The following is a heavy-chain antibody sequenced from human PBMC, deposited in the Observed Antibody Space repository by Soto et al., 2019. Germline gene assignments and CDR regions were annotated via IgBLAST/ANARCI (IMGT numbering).Heavy chain of an antibody. CDR2: ISSSSSTI. J-gene: IGHJ6*02. V-gene: IGHV3-48*02. Sequence: EVQLVESGGGLVQPGGSLRLSCAASGFTFSSYSMNWVRQAPGKGLEWVSYISSSSSTIYSADSVKGRFTISRDNAKNSLYLQMNSLRDEDTGVYYCARKGLGHYYYAMDVWGQGTTVTVSS. CDR3: ARKGLGHYYYAMDV. D-gene: IGHD3-9*01. CDR1: GFTFSSYS.